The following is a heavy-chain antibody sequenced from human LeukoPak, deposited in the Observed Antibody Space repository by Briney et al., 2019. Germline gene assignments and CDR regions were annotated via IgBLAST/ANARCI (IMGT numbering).Heavy chain of an antibody. CDR2: ISYDGSNK. D-gene: IGHD6-13*01. CDR1: GFTFSSSG. V-gene: IGHV3-30*03. CDR3: ARRIAAAGPFDH. Sequence: GRSLRLSCAASGFTFSSSGMHWVRQAPGKGLEWVAVISYDGSNKYYADSVKGRFTMSRDNSKNMLYLQMNSLRAEDTAVYYCARRIAAAGPFDHWGQGTLVTVSS. J-gene: IGHJ4*02.